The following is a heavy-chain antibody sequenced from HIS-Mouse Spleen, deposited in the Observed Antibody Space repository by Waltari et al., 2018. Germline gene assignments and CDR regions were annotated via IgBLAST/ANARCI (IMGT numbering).Heavy chain of an antibody. Sequence: QLQLQESGPGLVKPSETLSLTCTVSGGSISSSSYYWGWIRQPPGKGLEWIGSIYYSGSTDHNPSLKSRVTISVDTSKNQFSLKLSSVTAADTAVYYGAREIPYSSSWYDWYFDLWGRGTLVTVSS. D-gene: IGHD6-13*01. J-gene: IGHJ2*01. V-gene: IGHV4-39*07. CDR3: AREIPYSSSWYDWYFDL. CDR2: IYYSGST. CDR1: GGSISSSSYY.